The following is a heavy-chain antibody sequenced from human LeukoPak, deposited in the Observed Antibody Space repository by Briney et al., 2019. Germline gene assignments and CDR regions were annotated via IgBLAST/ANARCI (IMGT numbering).Heavy chain of an antibody. V-gene: IGHV4-34*01. D-gene: IGHD2-21*02. J-gene: IGHJ5*02. Sequence: SETLSLTCAVYGGSFSGYYWSWIRQPPGKGLEWIGEINHSGSTNYNPSLKSRVTISVDTSKNQFSLKLGSVTAADTAVYYCARHQRRRLAYCGGDCKNWFDPWGQGTLVTVSS. CDR3: ARHQRRRLAYCGGDCKNWFDP. CDR1: GGSFSGYY. CDR2: INHSGST.